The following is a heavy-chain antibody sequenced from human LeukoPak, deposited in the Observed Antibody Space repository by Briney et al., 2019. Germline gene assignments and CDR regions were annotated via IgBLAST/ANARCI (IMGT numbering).Heavy chain of an antibody. V-gene: IGHV4-59*08. CDR1: GGSISSHY. CDR2: IYYSGST. CDR3: ARPGQSSWWVYFNY. Sequence: PSETLSLTCTVSGGSISSHYWSWIRQPPGKGLEWIGYIYYSGSTNYNPSLKSRVTISVDTSKNQFSLKLSSVTAADTAVYYCARPGQSSWWVYFNYWGQGTLVTVSS. J-gene: IGHJ4*02. D-gene: IGHD2-15*01.